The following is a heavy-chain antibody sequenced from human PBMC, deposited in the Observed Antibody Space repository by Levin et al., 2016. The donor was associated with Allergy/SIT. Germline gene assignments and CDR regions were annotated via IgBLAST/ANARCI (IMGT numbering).Heavy chain of an antibody. V-gene: IGHV3-9*01. J-gene: IGHJ4*02. CDR3: AKASTWGLGYCSSTSCYNDY. D-gene: IGHD2-2*02. CDR2: ISWNSGSI. CDR1: GFTFDDYA. Sequence: GGSLRLSCAASGFTFDDYAMHWVRQAPGKGLEWVSGISWNSGSIGYADSVKGRFTISRDNAKNSLYLQMNSLRAEDTALYYCAKASTWGLGYCSSTSCYNDYWGQGTLVTVSS.